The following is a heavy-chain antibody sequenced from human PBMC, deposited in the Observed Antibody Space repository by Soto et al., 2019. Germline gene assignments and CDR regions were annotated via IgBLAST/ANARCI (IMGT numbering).Heavy chain of an antibody. D-gene: IGHD2-2*02. V-gene: IGHV1-69*06. Sequence: SVKVSCKVSGSRFSNYVISWVRQAPGHGLEWLGRIIPIFNSTKYAQSFQGRVTITADKSASTASLELSSLRSDDTAVYYCAREGRGKKAGYNGLVSLGYWGQGTLVTVSS. CDR2: IIPIFNST. CDR3: AREGRGKKAGYNGLVSLGY. CDR1: GSRFSNYV. J-gene: IGHJ4*02.